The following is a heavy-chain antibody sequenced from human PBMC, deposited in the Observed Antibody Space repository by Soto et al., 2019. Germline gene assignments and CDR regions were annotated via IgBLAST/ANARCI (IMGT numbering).Heavy chain of an antibody. Sequence: ASVKVSCKASGYTFTSYGISWVRQAPGQGLEWMGWISAYNVNTSYAQKLQGRVTMTTDASTSTAYVELRSLRSDDTAVYYFARDLVVVVAATHVDYYYYGMDVWGQGTTVTVSS. D-gene: IGHD2-15*01. CDR1: GYTFTSYG. J-gene: IGHJ6*02. V-gene: IGHV1-18*01. CDR3: ARDLVVVVAATHVDYYYYGMDV. CDR2: ISAYNVNT.